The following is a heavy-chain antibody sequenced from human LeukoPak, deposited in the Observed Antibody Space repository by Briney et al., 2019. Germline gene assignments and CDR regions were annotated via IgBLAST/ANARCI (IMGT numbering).Heavy chain of an antibody. Sequence: PGGSLRLSCAASGFTFSSYSMNWVRQAPGKGLDWVSSISSSSSYIYYADSVKGRFTISRDNAKNSLYLQMNSLRAEDTAVYYCARDQDYYDSSGPTNWFDPWGQGTLVTVSS. J-gene: IGHJ5*02. CDR1: GFTFSSYS. D-gene: IGHD3-22*01. CDR3: ARDQDYYDSSGPTNWFDP. V-gene: IGHV3-21*01. CDR2: ISSSSSYI.